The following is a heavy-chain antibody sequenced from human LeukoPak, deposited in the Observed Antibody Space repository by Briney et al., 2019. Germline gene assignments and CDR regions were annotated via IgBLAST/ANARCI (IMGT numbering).Heavy chain of an antibody. J-gene: IGHJ4*02. V-gene: IGHV1-8*01. CDR2: MNPNSGIT. CDR1: GYTFISDD. D-gene: IGHD5-12*01. CDR3: ATTLRNKPP. Sequence: GASVKVSCKASGYTFISDDINWVRQATGQGLEWVGYMNPNSGITGYAQKFQGRVTMTWNTAISTAYMELSSLTSEDTAVYYCATTLRNKPPWGQGTLVTVSS.